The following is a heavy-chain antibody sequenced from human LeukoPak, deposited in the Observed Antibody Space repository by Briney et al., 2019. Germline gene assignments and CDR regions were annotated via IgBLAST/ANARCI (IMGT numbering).Heavy chain of an antibody. CDR3: ARGPPGGWFDP. CDR2: IYYSGST. D-gene: IGHD1-14*01. Sequence: PSETLSLTCTASGGSISTNYWSWIRQPPGKGLEWIGYIYYSGSTKYNPSLKSRVTISVDTSNNQFSLKLSSVTAADTAVYYCARGPPGGWFDPWGQGTLVTVSS. CDR1: GGSISTNY. V-gene: IGHV4-59*01. J-gene: IGHJ5*02.